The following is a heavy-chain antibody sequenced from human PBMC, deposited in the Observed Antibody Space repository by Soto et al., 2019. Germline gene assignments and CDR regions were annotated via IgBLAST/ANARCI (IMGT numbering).Heavy chain of an antibody. J-gene: IGHJ4*02. D-gene: IGHD3-10*01. Sequence: ASVKVSCKVSGYTLTELSMHWVRQAPGKGLEWMGGFDPEDGETIYAQKFQGRVTMTEDTSTDTAYMELSSLRSEDTAVYYCATGLFWFGESQIDYWGQGTLVTVSS. V-gene: IGHV1-24*01. CDR1: GYTLTELS. CDR3: ATGLFWFGESQIDY. CDR2: FDPEDGET.